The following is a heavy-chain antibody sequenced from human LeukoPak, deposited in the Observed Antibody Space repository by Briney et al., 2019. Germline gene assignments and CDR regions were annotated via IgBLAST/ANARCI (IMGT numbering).Heavy chain of an antibody. CDR3: ARECWNAKRYFDY. J-gene: IGHJ4*02. V-gene: IGHV3-66*02. Sequence: GGSLRLSCAASGFTVSSNYMSWVRQAPGKGLEWVSVIYSGGSTYYADSAKGRFTISRDNSKNTLYLQMNSMRAEDTAVYYCARECWNAKRYFDYWGQGTLVTVS. D-gene: IGHD1-1*01. CDR2: IYSGGST. CDR1: GFTVSSNY.